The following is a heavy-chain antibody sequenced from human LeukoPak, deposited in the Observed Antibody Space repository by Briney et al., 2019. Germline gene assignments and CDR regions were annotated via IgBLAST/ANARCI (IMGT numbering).Heavy chain of an antibody. D-gene: IGHD4-11*01. Sequence: PSETLSLICTVSGDSITSYYWACSRQPPGKGLEWIGYMYHSGTTSNNPSLKSRVTISVDTTKNQFSLKVRFLTAAATAVYYCTYTVRGSATILDYWGQGALVTVSS. V-gene: IGHV4-59*01. CDR2: MYHSGTT. CDR1: GDSITSYY. CDR3: TYTVRGSATILDY. J-gene: IGHJ4*02.